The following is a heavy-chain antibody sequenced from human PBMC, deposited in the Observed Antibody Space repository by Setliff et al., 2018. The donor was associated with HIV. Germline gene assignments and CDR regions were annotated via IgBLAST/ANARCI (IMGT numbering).Heavy chain of an antibody. J-gene: IGHJ4*02. D-gene: IGHD3-10*01. CDR3: ARRAGSDYFTRFDY. Sequence: LSLTCAVYGGSFSGYYWSWIRQSPGKGLEWIGKINHSGSTNYNPSLKSRVTILGDTSKNQFSLKLSSVTAADTAVYYCARRAGSDYFTRFDYWGQGTLVTVSS. CDR2: INHSGST. V-gene: IGHV4-34*01. CDR1: GGSFSGYY.